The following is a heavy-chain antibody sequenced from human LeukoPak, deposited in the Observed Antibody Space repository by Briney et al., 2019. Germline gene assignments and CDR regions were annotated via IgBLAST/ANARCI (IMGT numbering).Heavy chain of an antibody. CDR3: ARAVYSYGYWFDP. D-gene: IGHD5-18*01. CDR1: GDSITYFY. Sequence: SETLSLTCSVSGDSITYFYWSWIRQAAGKGLEWIGRISSSGSTDYNASLKSRVTMSVDTSKNQLSLKVISVTAADTAVYYCARAVYSYGYWFDPWGQGTLVTVSS. J-gene: IGHJ5*02. CDR2: ISSSGST. V-gene: IGHV4-4*07.